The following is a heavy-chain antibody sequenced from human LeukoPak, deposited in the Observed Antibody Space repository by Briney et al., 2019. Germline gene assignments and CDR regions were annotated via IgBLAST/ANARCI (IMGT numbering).Heavy chain of an antibody. J-gene: IGHJ6*03. CDR2: ISGYNGNT. Sequence: GASVKVSCKASGYTFTTYGISWVRQAPGQGLEWMGWISGYNGNTNYEQKFQGRVTMTTDTSTSTAYMELRSLRSGDTAVYYCARVGPWVNPDYYYYYMDVWGKGTTVTVSS. D-gene: IGHD1-14*01. CDR3: ARVGPWVNPDYYYYYMDV. CDR1: GYTFTTYG. V-gene: IGHV1-18*01.